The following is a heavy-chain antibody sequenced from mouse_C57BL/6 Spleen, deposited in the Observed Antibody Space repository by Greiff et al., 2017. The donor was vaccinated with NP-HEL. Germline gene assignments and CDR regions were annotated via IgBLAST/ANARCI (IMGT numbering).Heavy chain of an antibody. CDR1: GFTFSDYG. V-gene: IGHV5-17*01. Sequence: EVKLMESGGGLVKPGGSLKLSCAASGFTFSDYGMHWVRQAPEKGLEWVAYISSGSSTIYYADTVKGRFTISRDNAKNTLFLQMTSLRSEDTAMYYCARQNYGNYWYFDVWGTGTTVTVSS. CDR3: ARQNYGNYWYFDV. CDR2: ISSGSSTI. D-gene: IGHD2-1*01. J-gene: IGHJ1*03.